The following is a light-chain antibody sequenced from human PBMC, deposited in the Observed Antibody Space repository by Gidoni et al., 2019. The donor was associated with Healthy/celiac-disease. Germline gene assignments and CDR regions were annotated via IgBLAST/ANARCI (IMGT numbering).Light chain of an antibody. J-gene: IGKJ1*01. Sequence: DIQMTQSPSSLSASVGDRVTITCRASQGISNYLAWYQQKPGKVPKLLIYAASTLQSGVPSRFSGSGSGTDFTLTISSLQPDDVATSYCQQYNSAPWTFXQXTKVEIK. V-gene: IGKV1-27*01. CDR1: QGISNY. CDR3: QQYNSAPWT. CDR2: AAS.